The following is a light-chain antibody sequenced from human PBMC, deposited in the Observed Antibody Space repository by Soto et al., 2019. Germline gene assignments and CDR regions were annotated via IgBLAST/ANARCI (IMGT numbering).Light chain of an antibody. J-gene: IGKJ3*01. Sequence: DIQMTQSPSSLSASVGDRVTITCRASQSISSYLNWYQQKPGKAPKLLIYAASSLPSGVPSRFSGSGSGTEFALTISSLQPEDFATYYCQQSYSTPFTFGPGTKVDIQ. CDR2: AAS. CDR1: QSISSY. CDR3: QQSYSTPFT. V-gene: IGKV1-39*01.